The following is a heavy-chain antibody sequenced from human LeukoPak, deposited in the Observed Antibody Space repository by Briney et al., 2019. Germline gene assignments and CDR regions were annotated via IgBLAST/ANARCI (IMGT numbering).Heavy chain of an antibody. D-gene: IGHD3-3*01. V-gene: IGHV1-24*01. CDR3: ATDRVGFWSGQGYFDL. J-gene: IGHJ2*01. CDR2: FDPEDGET. Sequence: ASVEVSCKVSGHTLTELSMHWVRQAPGKGLEWMGGFDPEDGETIYAQKFQGRVTMTEDTSTDTACMELSSLRSEDTAVYYCATDRVGFWSGQGYFDLWGRGTLVTVSS. CDR1: GHTLTELS.